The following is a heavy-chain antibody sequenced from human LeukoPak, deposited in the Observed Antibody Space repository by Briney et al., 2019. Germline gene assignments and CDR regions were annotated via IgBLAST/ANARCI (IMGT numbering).Heavy chain of an antibody. CDR1: GFTFSNYW. CDR3: ARDTVATTFDY. V-gene: IGHV3-7*04. CDR2: IKQDGSDK. J-gene: IGHJ4*02. Sequence: PGGSLRLSCAASGFTFSNYWMSWVRQAPGKGLEWVANIKQDGSDKYYVDSVKGRFTISRDNAKNSLFLQMNSLRAEDTAVYYCARDTVATTFDYWGQGTVVTASS. D-gene: IGHD4-17*01.